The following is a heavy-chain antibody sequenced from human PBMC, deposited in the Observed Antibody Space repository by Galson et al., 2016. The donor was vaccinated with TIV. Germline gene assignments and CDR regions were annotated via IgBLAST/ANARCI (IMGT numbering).Heavy chain of an antibody. V-gene: IGHV1-46*01. J-gene: IGHJ4*02. Sequence: SVKVSCKASGYTLSHYSMHWVRQAPGQGLEWVGVIDPLGGGTTYAPQFQGRVTMTRDTSTSTVYMELTSLKSDDTAVLYCATFSGARGPFDYWGQGTLVAVSS. CDR2: IDPLGGGT. D-gene: IGHD2-15*01. CDR1: GYTLSHYS. CDR3: ATFSGARGPFDY.